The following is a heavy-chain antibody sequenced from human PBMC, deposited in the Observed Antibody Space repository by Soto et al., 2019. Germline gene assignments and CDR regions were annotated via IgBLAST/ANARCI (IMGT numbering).Heavy chain of an antibody. CDR2: IIPFFKAT. D-gene: IGHD3-16*01. J-gene: IGHJ6*02. Sequence: QVQLVQSGAEVKKPGSSVKVSCKASGGTFSSHAISWVRQAPGQGLEWMGGIIPFFKATNYAQKFQGRVTITADDSTSTAYMDVYSLRSEDTAVYYCARDVPLNYYDGTFSYYAMDVWGQGTTVTVSS. CDR1: GGTFSSHA. V-gene: IGHV1-69*01. CDR3: ARDVPLNYYDGTFSYYAMDV.